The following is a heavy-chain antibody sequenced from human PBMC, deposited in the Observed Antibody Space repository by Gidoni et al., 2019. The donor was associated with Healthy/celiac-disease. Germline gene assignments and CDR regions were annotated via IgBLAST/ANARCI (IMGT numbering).Heavy chain of an antibody. J-gene: IGHJ6*02. D-gene: IGHD2-21*02. Sequence: QLVESGGGLVRRGWSLRLCCAPAGFTFSGAAMHWARQASGKGIGWVGRIRSTDNSPATAYAASVKGRLTISRDDSKNTAYLHMNTLKTDDTAVYYCTSLAYCGGDCYLDVWGQGTTVTVSS. V-gene: IGHV3-73*02. CDR3: TSLAYCGGDCYLDV. CDR1: GFTFSGAA. CDR2: IRSTDNSPAT.